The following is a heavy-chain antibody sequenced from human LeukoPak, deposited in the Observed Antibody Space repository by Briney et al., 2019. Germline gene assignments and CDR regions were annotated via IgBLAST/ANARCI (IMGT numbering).Heavy chain of an antibody. CDR2: IYYSGST. J-gene: IGHJ4*02. CDR3: AREQLVGSRYFDC. CDR1: GGSISGGDFY. Sequence: PSQTLSLTCTVSGGSISGGDFYWSWIRQSPGRGLEWIGYIYYSGSTYYNPSLKSRVTISVDTSKNQFSLNLSSVTAADTAMYYCAREQLVGSRYFDCWGQGTLVTVSS. D-gene: IGHD6-6*01. V-gene: IGHV4-30-4*01.